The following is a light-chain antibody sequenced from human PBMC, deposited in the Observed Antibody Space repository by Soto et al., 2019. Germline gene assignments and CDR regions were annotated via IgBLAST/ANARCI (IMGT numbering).Light chain of an antibody. CDR2: ATS. V-gene: IGKV3-15*01. CDR3: QQYGDWPLT. CDR1: QSVGNS. Sequence: EIVVTQSPATLSVSPGERATLSCRARQSVGNSFAWYQQKPGQAPRLLIFATSTRATGVPARFSGSGSGTEFTLTISSLQSEDFAVYYCQQYGDWPLTFGGGAKVEIE. J-gene: IGKJ4*01.